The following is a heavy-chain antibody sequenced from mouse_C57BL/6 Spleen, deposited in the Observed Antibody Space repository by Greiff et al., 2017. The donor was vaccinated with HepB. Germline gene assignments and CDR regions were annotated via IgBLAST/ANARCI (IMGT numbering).Heavy chain of an antibody. J-gene: IGHJ1*03. D-gene: IGHD1-1*01. CDR3: ARSDYFHWYFDV. CDR1: GYTFTDYY. CDR2: LGPGSGST. V-gene: IGHV1-77*01. Sequence: VQLQQSGAELVKPGASVKISCKASGYTFTDYYINWVKQRPGPGLEWIGKLGPGSGSTYYNEKFKGKATLTADNSSSTAYMQLSSLTSEDSAVYFCARSDYFHWYFDVWGTGTTVTVSS.